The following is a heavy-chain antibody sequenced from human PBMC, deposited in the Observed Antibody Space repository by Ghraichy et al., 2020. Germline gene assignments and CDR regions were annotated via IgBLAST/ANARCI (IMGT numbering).Heavy chain of an antibody. Sequence: SETLSLTCTVSGGSISSDTYYWGWSRQPPGKGLEWIGSIYYSGSTYYNPSLKSRVTISVDTSKSQFSLKLSPVTAADTAVYYCARHVDLVLPAAMGNWFDPWGQGTLVTVSS. CDR1: GGSISSDTYY. CDR3: ARHVDLVLPAAMGNWFDP. CDR2: IYYSGST. D-gene: IGHD2-2*01. J-gene: IGHJ5*02. V-gene: IGHV4-39*01.